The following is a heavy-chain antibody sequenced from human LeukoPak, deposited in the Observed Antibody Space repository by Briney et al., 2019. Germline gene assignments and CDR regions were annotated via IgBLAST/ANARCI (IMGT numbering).Heavy chain of an antibody. CDR3: ARGPFSSSWSEFDY. J-gene: IGHJ4*02. Sequence: GGSLRLSCAASGFTFSDYSLNWVRQAPGKGLEWVSCISGDSRYIYYADSVKGRSTISRDNAQNSLYLHMNSLRAEDTAVYYCARGPFSSSWSEFDYWGQGTLVTVSS. D-gene: IGHD6-13*01. CDR2: ISGDSRYI. V-gene: IGHV3-21*06. CDR1: GFTFSDYS.